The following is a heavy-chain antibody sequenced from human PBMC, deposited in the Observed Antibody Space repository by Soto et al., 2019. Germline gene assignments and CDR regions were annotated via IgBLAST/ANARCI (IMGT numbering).Heavy chain of an antibody. CDR1: GFTFSRFW. Sequence: EVQLVESGGGLVQPGGSLSLSCAAPGFTFSRFWLHWVRQAPGKGLLWVSRIDSDGSSTNYADSVKGRFTVSRDNAKNTLYLQMNSLRAEDTAVYYCARVGGYNWFDTWGQGTLVTVSS. CDR3: ARVGGYNWFDT. CDR2: IDSDGSST. J-gene: IGHJ5*02. V-gene: IGHV3-74*01.